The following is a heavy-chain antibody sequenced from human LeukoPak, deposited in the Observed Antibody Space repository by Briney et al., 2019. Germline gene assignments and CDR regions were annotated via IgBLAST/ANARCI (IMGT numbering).Heavy chain of an antibody. V-gene: IGHV4-4*07. J-gene: IGHJ4*02. Sequence: SETLSLTCTVSGGSISSYYWSWIRQPAGKGLEWIGRIYTSGSTNYNPPLKSRVTISIDTSKNQFSLKLNSVTAADTAVYYGARDRGYSYAFDYWGQGTLVTVSS. CDR2: IYTSGST. CDR3: ARDRGYSYAFDY. CDR1: GGSISSYY. D-gene: IGHD5-18*01.